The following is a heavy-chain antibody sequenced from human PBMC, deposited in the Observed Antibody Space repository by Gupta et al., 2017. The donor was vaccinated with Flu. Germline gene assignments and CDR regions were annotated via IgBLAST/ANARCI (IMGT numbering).Heavy chain of an antibody. CDR2: YGGST. CDR3: ARHGINYYDSSGYPDPTDLDY. Sequence: YGGSTNYNPSLKSRVTISVDTSKNQFSLKLSSVTAADTAVYYCARHGINYYDSSGYPDPTDLDYWGQGTLVTVSS. D-gene: IGHD3-22*01. V-gene: IGHV4-59*08. J-gene: IGHJ4*02.